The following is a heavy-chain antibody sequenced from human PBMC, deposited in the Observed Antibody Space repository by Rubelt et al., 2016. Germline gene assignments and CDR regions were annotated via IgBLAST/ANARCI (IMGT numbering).Heavy chain of an antibody. CDR1: GYSFTTYG. CDR2: IGTYRGDV. V-gene: IGHV1-18*01. CDR3: ARSPDITTYFYY. D-gene: IGHD2/OR15-2a*01. Sequence: QVQLVQSGAEVKKPGASVKVSCKASGYSFTTYGISWVRQAPGHALEWLGWIGTYRGDVDYAQKFQHRVIMTTDTSTGQAFMELRGLRSDDSAVYYCARSPDITTYFYYWGQGTLVTVSS. J-gene: IGHJ4*02.